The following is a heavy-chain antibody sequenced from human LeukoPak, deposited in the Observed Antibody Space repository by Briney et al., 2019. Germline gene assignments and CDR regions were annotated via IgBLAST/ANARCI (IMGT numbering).Heavy chain of an antibody. CDR2: IYSDGST. J-gene: IGHJ4*02. CDR1: GLTVRNNF. V-gene: IGHV3-53*01. Sequence: SGGSLRLSCAASGLTVRNNFMSWVRQAPGKGLEWVSVIYSDGSTYYEDSVKGRFTISRDTSKNTLSLQMNSLRADDTAVYYCAKDLLRWSFDYWGQGTLVTVSS. D-gene: IGHD4-23*01. CDR3: AKDLLRWSFDY.